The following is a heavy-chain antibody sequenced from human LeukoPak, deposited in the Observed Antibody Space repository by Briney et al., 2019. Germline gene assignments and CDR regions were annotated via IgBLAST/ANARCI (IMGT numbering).Heavy chain of an antibody. CDR3: ARGVYIGFDV. V-gene: IGHV3-13*04. Sequence: PGGSLRLSCAASGLSFSAFDSHWVRQATGKGLEWVSGIGKSGDTYYLASVKGRFTISRDNARNSLYLQMNSLTSGDTAVYFCARGVYIGFDVWGQGTVVTVSS. D-gene: IGHD5-12*01. CDR2: IGKSGDT. CDR1: GLSFSAFD. J-gene: IGHJ3*01.